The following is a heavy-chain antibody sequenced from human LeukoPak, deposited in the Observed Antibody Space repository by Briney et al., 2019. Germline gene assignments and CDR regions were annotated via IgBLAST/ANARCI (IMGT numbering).Heavy chain of an antibody. CDR2: IYSGGST. CDR3: TSQLWYYYGSGSSLFDY. Sequence: PGGSLRLSCAASGFTVSSNYMSWVRQAPGRGLEWVSVIYSGGSTYYADSVKGRFTISRDNSKNTLYLQMNSLRAEDTAVYYCTSQLWYYYGSGSSLFDYWGQGTLVTVSS. J-gene: IGHJ4*02. D-gene: IGHD3-10*01. CDR1: GFTVSSNY. V-gene: IGHV3-53*01.